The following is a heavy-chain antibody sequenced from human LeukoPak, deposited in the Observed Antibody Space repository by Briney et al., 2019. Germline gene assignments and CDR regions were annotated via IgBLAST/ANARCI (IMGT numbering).Heavy chain of an antibody. J-gene: IGHJ4*02. CDR1: RFIFNNYA. V-gene: IGHV3-9*01. CDR2: ISWNSGNI. Sequence: SGGSLRLSCAGSRFIFNNYAMHWVRQPPGKGLEWVSGISWNSGNIDYADSVKGRFTISRDNAKNSLYLQMNSLRVEDTAFYYCAKDNRRHYTSGPNPDSLHWGQGALVTVSS. CDR3: AKDNRRHYTSGPNPDSLH. D-gene: IGHD6-19*01.